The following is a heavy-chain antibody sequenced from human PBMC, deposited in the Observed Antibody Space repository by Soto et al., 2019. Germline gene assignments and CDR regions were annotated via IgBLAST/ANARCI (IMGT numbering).Heavy chain of an antibody. D-gene: IGHD5-18*01. CDR1: GYTFTSYD. V-gene: IGHV1-18*01. Sequence: GASVKVSCKASGYTFTSYDISWVRQAPGQGLEWMGWISAYNGNTNYSQKFQGRVTITRDTSASTAYMELSSLRSEDTAVYYCARGLNGYLHYFDYWGQGTLVTVSS. CDR3: ARGLNGYLHYFDY. J-gene: IGHJ4*02. CDR2: ISAYNGNT.